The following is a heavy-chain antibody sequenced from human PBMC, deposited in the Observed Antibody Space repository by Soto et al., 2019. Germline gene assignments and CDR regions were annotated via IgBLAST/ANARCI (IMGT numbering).Heavy chain of an antibody. J-gene: IGHJ6*02. V-gene: IGHV3-15*07. CDR2: IKSKTDGGTA. Sequence: EEQVVESGGGLVKPGESLRLSCAASGFTFSNAWMNWVRQAPGKGLEWVGRIKSKTDGGTADYAAPVKGRFTISRDDSKNTLYLHRDSLKTEDTAVYYCSALKGELGLDVWGQGTTVTVSS. CDR1: GFTFSNAW. D-gene: IGHD1-26*01. CDR3: SALKGELGLDV.